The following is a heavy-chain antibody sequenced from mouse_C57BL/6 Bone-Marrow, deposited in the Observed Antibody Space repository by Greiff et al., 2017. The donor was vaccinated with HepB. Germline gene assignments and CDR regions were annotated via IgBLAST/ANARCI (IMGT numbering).Heavy chain of an antibody. V-gene: IGHV1-15*01. Sequence: VQLQQSGAELVRPGASVTLSCKASGYTFTDYEMHWVKQTPVHGLEWIGAIDPETGGTAYNQKFKGKAILTADKSSSTAYMELSSLTSEDSAVYYCTRRGGNWDWFAYWGQGTLVTVSA. D-gene: IGHD4-1*01. CDR2: IDPETGGT. J-gene: IGHJ3*01. CDR3: TRRGGNWDWFAY. CDR1: GYTFTDYE.